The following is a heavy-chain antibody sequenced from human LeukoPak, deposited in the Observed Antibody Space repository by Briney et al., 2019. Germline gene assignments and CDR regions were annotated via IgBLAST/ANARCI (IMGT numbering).Heavy chain of an antibody. CDR2: IVVGSGNT. CDR3: AVHGEYGDYGAY. V-gene: IGHV1-58*02. D-gene: IGHD4-17*01. CDR1: GFTFTSSA. Sequence: GTSVKVSCKASGFTFTSSAMQWVRQTRGQRLEWIGWIVVGSGNTNYAQKFQERVTITRDMPTSTAYMELSSLRSEDTAMYYCAVHGEYGDYGAYWGQGTLVTVSS. J-gene: IGHJ4*02.